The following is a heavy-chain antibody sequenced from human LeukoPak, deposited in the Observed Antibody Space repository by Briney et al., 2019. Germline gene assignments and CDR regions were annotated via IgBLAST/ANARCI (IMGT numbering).Heavy chain of an antibody. Sequence: PSETLSLTCTVSGGSISSHYWSWIRQRPGKGLEWIGYIYYSGSTNYNPSLKSRVTISVDTSKNQFSLKLSSVTAADTAVYYCASGYGGYDLDYWGQGTLVTVSS. CDR2: IYYSGST. V-gene: IGHV4-59*11. D-gene: IGHD5-12*01. CDR1: GGSISSHY. J-gene: IGHJ4*02. CDR3: ASGYGGYDLDY.